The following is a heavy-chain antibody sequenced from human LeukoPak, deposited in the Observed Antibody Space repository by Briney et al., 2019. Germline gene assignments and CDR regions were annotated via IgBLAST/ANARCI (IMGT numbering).Heavy chain of an antibody. CDR2: INHSGST. CDR3: ARGPPPDFDY. V-gene: IGHV4-34*01. CDR1: GGSFSGYY. Sequence: SETLSLTCAVYGGSFSGYYWSWIRQPPGKGLEWIGEINHSGSTNYNPSLKSRVTISVDTSKNQFSLKLSSVTAADTAVYYCARGPPPDFDYWGQGTLVTVSS. J-gene: IGHJ4*02.